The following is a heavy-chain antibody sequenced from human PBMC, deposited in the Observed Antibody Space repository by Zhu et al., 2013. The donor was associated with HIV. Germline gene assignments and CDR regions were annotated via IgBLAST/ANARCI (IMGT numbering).Heavy chain of an antibody. V-gene: IGHV1-69*01. CDR2: IIPIFGTA. CDR1: GGTFSSYA. Sequence: QVQLVQSGAEVKKPGSSVKVSCKASGGTFSSYAISWVRQAPGQGLEWMGGIIPIFGTANYAQKFQGRVTITADESTSTAYMELSSLRSEDTAVYYCARSSPDYYGSGSYYIPSYNWFDPWGQGTLVTVSS. J-gene: IGHJ5*02. CDR3: ARSSPDYYGSGSYYIPSYNWFDP. D-gene: IGHD3-10*01.